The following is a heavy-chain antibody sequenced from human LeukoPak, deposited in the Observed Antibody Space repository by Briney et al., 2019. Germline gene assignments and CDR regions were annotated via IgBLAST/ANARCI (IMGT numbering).Heavy chain of an antibody. Sequence: PGRSLRLSCAASGFTFSSYAMHWVRQAPGKGLKWVAVISYDGSNKYYADSVKGRFTISRDNSKNTLYLQMNSLRAEDTAVYYCARVPAAMGKGYWGQGTLVTVSS. CDR1: GFTFSSYA. D-gene: IGHD2-2*01. V-gene: IGHV3-30*04. J-gene: IGHJ4*02. CDR3: ARVPAAMGKGY. CDR2: ISYDGSNK.